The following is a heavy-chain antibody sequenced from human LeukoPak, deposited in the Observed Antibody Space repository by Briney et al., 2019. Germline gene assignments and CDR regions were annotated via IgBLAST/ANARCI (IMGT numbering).Heavy chain of an antibody. V-gene: IGHV4-61*02. J-gene: IGHJ3*02. D-gene: IGHD3-22*01. CDR1: GGSISSGSYY. CDR3: ARDLRLGDSSGYYYSAAFDI. Sequence: PSQTPSLTCTVSGGSISSGSYYWSWIRQPAGKGLEWIGRIYTSGSTNYNPSLKSRVTISVDTSKNQFSLKLSSVTAADTAVYSCARDLRLGDSSGYYYSAAFDIWGQGTMVTVSS. CDR2: IYTSGST.